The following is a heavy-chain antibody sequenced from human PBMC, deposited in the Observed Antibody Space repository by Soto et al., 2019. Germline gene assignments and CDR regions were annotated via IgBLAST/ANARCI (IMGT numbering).Heavy chain of an antibody. D-gene: IGHD2-15*01. CDR2: ISAYNGNT. J-gene: IGHJ6*02. Sequence: QVQLVQSGAEVKKPGASVKVSCKASGYTFTSYGISWVRQAPGQGLEWMGWISAYNGNTNYAQKLQGRVTMTTDTSASTAYVERRSLRSDDTAVYYCARGCGGGSCNHYYYYGMDVWGQGTTVTVSS. CDR1: GYTFTSYG. V-gene: IGHV1-18*01. CDR3: ARGCGGGSCNHYYYYGMDV.